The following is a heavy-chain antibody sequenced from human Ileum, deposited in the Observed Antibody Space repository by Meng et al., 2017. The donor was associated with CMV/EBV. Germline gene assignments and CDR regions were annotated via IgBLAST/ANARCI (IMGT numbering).Heavy chain of an antibody. CDR2: IYVSVST. Sequence: HGRRQEAGPGLVKPSLTLSLRCSVSGGYMSGYSCGWTRQPAGKGLEWIGRIYVSVSTDYNPSLKSRATMSVDTSKKQFSLRLTSVTAADTAVYFCAREVDVDGAVPQKGGYYYDYWGQGILVTVSS. CDR3: AREVDVDGAVPQKGGYYYDY. V-gene: IGHV4-4*07. D-gene: IGHD3-3*01. J-gene: IGHJ4*02. CDR1: GGYMSGYS.